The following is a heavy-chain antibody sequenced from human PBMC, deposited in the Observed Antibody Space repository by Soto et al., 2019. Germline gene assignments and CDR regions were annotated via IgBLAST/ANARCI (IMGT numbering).Heavy chain of an antibody. CDR1: GYTFTSYD. CDR3: ARGGYCSSTSCFRGYYYYGMDV. V-gene: IGHV1-8*01. D-gene: IGHD2-2*01. J-gene: IGHJ6*02. Sequence: GASVKVSCKASGYTFTSYDINWVRQATGQGREWMGWMNPNSGNTGYAQKFQGRVTMTRNTSISTAYMELSSLRSEDTAVYYCARGGYCSSTSCFRGYYYYGMDVWGQGTTVTVSS. CDR2: MNPNSGNT.